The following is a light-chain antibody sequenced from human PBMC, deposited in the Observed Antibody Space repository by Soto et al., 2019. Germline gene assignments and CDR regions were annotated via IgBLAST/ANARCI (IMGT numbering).Light chain of an antibody. J-gene: IGLJ1*01. Sequence: QSVLTQPASVSGSPGQSITNSCTGTSSDVGGYNYVSWYQQHPGKGPKLMIYEVSNRPSGVSNRFSGSKSGNTATLTISGLQADDEADYYCSSYTRTTTRVFGTGTKSPS. CDR2: EVS. V-gene: IGLV2-14*03. CDR1: SSDVGGYNY. CDR3: SSYTRTTTRV.